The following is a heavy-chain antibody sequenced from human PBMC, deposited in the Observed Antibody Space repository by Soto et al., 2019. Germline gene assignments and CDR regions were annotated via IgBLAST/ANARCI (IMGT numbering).Heavy chain of an antibody. CDR1: GYNFNNYG. J-gene: IGHJ3*02. CDR2: ISGNNGNT. V-gene: IGHV1-18*01. D-gene: IGHD2-21*02. Sequence: QVQLVQSGPEVKKPGASVTLSCKASGYNFNNYGISWVRQAPGQELEWMGWISGNNGNTKYGQKFQGRVSLTTDSSTSTAYMEMRSLRSDDTADYYCVRRVVTTLDDAFDIWGPGTRVTVSS. CDR3: VRRVVTTLDDAFDI.